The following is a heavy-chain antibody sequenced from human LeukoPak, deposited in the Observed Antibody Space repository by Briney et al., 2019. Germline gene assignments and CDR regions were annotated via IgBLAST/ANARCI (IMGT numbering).Heavy chain of an antibody. V-gene: IGHV3-15*01. Sequence: GGSLRLSCAASGFTFSSYWMSWVRQAPGKGLEWVGRIKSKTDGGTTDYAAPVKGRFTISRDDSKNTLYLQMNSLKTEDTAVYYCTTYDSSGYSNFDYWGQGTLVTVSS. J-gene: IGHJ4*02. CDR2: IKSKTDGGTT. CDR1: GFTFSSYW. CDR3: TTYDSSGYSNFDY. D-gene: IGHD3-22*01.